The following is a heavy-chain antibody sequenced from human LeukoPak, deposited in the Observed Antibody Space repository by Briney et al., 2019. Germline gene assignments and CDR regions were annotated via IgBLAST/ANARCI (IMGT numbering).Heavy chain of an antibody. CDR3: ARDSSSYYMDV. V-gene: IGHV4-39*07. J-gene: IGHJ6*03. CDR2: IYYSGST. CDR1: GGSISSSSYY. Sequence: SETLSLTCTISGGSISSSSYYWGWIRQPPGKGLEWIGSIYYSGSTYYNPSLKSRVTISVDTSKNQFSLMLSSVTAADTAVYYCARDSSSYYMDVWGKGTTVTVSS.